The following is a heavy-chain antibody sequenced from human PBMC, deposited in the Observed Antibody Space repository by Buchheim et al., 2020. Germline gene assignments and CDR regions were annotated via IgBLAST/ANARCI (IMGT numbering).Heavy chain of an antibody. V-gene: IGHV3-30-3*01. J-gene: IGHJ6*02. D-gene: IGHD3-10*02. CDR1: GFTFTSYA. CDR2: ISYDGSKI. CDR3: ARDRAYLFWGRYYGMDV. Sequence: QVQVVESGGGVVQPGRSLRLSCAASGFTFTSYAMHRVRQAPGKGLEWVAVISYDGSKIYYADSVKGRFTISRDNSKNTLYLQVNSLRAEDTSVYYCARDRAYLFWGRYYGMDVWGQGTT.